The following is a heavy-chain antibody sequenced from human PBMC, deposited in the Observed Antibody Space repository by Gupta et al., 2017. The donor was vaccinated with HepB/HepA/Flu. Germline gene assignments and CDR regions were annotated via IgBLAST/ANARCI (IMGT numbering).Heavy chain of an antibody. CDR2: IGSGGVTK. J-gene: IGHJ4*02. CDR3: SRVAQFWPTYYFDY. D-gene: IGHD2-21*01. V-gene: IGHV3-11*01. CDR1: GFPSGAYY. Sequence: QVQLVESGGGLVRPGGPLRLPLAAPGFPSGAYYISWVGQAPGKRLEWVSYIGSGGVTKYYADSVRCRFTVSRDNAKNSLYLQVNSLSADDTAVYYCSRVAQFWPTYYFDYWGRGTLVTVSS.